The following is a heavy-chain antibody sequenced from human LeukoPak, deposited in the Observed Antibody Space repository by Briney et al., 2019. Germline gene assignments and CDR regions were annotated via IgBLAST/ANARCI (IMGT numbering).Heavy chain of an antibody. CDR3: ARDLSVLRYFDWPPSYYYYYGMDV. J-gene: IGHJ6*02. CDR1: GFTFSSYS. D-gene: IGHD3-9*01. V-gene: IGHV3-21*01. CDR2: ISSSSSYI. Sequence: GGSLRLSRAASGFTFSSYSMNWVRQAPGKGLEWVSSISSSSSYIYYADSVKGRFTISRDNAKNSLYLQMNSLRAEDTAVYYCARDLSVLRYFDWPPSYYYYYGMDVWGQGTTVTVSS.